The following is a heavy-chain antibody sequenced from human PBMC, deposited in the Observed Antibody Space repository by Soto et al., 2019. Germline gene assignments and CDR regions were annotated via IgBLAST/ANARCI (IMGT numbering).Heavy chain of an antibody. Sequence: SETLSLTCAVYGGSFSGYYWSWIRQPPGKGLEWIGEINHSGSTNYNPSLKSRVTISVDTSKNQFSLKLSSVTAADTAVYYCAREGRGYSYGLLYYGMDVWGQGTTVT. D-gene: IGHD5-18*01. CDR3: AREGRGYSYGLLYYGMDV. CDR2: INHSGST. CDR1: GGSFSGYY. J-gene: IGHJ6*02. V-gene: IGHV4-34*01.